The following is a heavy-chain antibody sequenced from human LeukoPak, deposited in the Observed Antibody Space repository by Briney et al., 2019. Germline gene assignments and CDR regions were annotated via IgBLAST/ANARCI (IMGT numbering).Heavy chain of an antibody. CDR1: GYTFTSYA. J-gene: IGHJ6*02. Sequence: GASVKVSCRASGYTFTSYAMHWVRQAPGQRLEWMGWINAGNGNTKYSQKFQGRVSITRDTSASTAYMELSSLRSEDTAVYYCARVTEYSSSWYYYYYGMDVWGQGTTVTVSS. V-gene: IGHV1-3*01. CDR2: INAGNGNT. D-gene: IGHD6-13*01. CDR3: ARVTEYSSSWYYYYYGMDV.